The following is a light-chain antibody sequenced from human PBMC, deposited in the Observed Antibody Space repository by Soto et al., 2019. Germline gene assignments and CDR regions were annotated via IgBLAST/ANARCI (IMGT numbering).Light chain of an antibody. V-gene: IGLV1-40*01. CDR1: SSNIGSTYD. Sequence: SALTQPPSVSWAPGQRGTISCTGSSSNIGSTYDVQWYQQLPGTAPKLLIHGNTDRPSGVPDRFSGPKSGTSASLAITGLQADDVADYYCQSYDYSQSVHNVFGTGTKVNVL. CDR3: QSYDYSQSVHNV. J-gene: IGLJ1*01. CDR2: GNT.